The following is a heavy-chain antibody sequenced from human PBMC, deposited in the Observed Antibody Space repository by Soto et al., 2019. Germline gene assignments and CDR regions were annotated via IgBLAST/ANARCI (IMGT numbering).Heavy chain of an antibody. CDR2: TYYRSKWYN. CDR3: AREPYSSSWYPTNYFDY. J-gene: IGHJ4*02. CDR1: GDSVSSNSAA. Sequence: PSQTLSLTCAISGDSVSSNSAAWNWIRQSPSRGLEWLGRTYYRSKWYNDYAVSVKSRITINPDTSKNQFSLQLNSVTPEDTAVYYCAREPYSSSWYPTNYFDYWGQGTLVTVSS. D-gene: IGHD6-13*01. V-gene: IGHV6-1*01.